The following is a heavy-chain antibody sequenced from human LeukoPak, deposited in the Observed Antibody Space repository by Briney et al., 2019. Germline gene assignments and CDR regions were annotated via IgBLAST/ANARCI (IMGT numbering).Heavy chain of an antibody. CDR3: ARQYYDFWSGYYTHFDY. CDR1: EYSFTSYW. Sequence: GESLKISCKGSEYSFTSYWIGWVRQMPGKGLEWMGIIYPGDSDTRYSPSFQGQVTISADKSISTAYLQWSSLKASDTAMYYCARQYYDFWSGYYTHFDYWGQGTLVTVSS. J-gene: IGHJ4*02. V-gene: IGHV5-51*01. CDR2: IYPGDSDT. D-gene: IGHD3-3*01.